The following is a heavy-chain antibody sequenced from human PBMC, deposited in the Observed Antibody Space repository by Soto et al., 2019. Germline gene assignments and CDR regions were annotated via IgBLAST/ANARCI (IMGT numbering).Heavy chain of an antibody. CDR2: ISSSSSYI. V-gene: IGHV3-21*01. CDR3: VRALTGYSSSWYGRYFDY. J-gene: IGHJ4*02. CDR1: GFTFSSYS. Sequence: GGSLRLSCAASGFTFSSYSMNWVRQAPGKGLEWVSSISSSSSYIYYADSVKGRFTISRDNAKNSLYLQMNSLRAEDTAVYYCVRALTGYSSSWYGRYFDYWGQGTLVTVSS. D-gene: IGHD6-13*01.